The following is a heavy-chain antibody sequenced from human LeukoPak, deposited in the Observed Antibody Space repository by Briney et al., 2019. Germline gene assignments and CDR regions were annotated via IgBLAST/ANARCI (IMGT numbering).Heavy chain of an antibody. J-gene: IGHJ4*02. Sequence: SETLSLTCTVSGGSISGYYWSWVRQPPGKGLEWIGYIYYSGSTKYNPSLKSRVTISVDASKTQFSLKLNSVTAADTAVYYCARGSRELYYFDYWGQGTLVTVSS. V-gene: IGHV4-59*01. D-gene: IGHD1-7*01. CDR2: IYYSGST. CDR1: GGSISGYY. CDR3: ARGSRELYYFDY.